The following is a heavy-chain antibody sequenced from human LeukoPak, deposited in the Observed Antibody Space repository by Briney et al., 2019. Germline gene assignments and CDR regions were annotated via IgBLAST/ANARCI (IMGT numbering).Heavy chain of an antibody. D-gene: IGHD3-22*01. CDR3: AKARYYYDSSGYYPLDY. J-gene: IGHJ4*02. V-gene: IGHV3-48*01. Sequence: GGSLRLSCAASGFTFSSYSMNSVRQAPGKGLEWVSYISSSSSTIYYADSVKGRFTISRDNAKNSLYLQMNSLRAEDTAVYYCAKARYYYDSSGYYPLDYWGQGTLVTVSS. CDR2: ISSSSSTI. CDR1: GFTFSSYS.